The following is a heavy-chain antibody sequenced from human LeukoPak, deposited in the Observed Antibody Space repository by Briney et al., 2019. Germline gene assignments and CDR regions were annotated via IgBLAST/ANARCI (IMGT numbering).Heavy chain of an antibody. Sequence: SETLSLTCTVSGYSISSGYYWGWIRQPPGKGLEWIGSIYHSGSTYYNPSLKSRVTISVDTSKNQFSLKLSSVTAADTAVYYCARGTSWLYWGQGTLVTVSS. D-gene: IGHD2-2*01. CDR2: IYHSGST. CDR3: ARGTSWLY. J-gene: IGHJ4*02. CDR1: GYSISSGYY. V-gene: IGHV4-38-2*02.